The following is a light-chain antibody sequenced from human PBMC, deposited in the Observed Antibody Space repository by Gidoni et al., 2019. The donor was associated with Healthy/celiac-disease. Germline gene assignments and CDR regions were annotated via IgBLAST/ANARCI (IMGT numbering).Light chain of an antibody. CDR2: AAS. Sequence: DTQMTQSPSSLSASVGDRVTITCRASQSITNYLNWYQQKPGKAPNLLIYAASSLQSGVPARFSGSGSGTDFTLTISSLQPEDFATYYCQQSYSTSWTFGQGTKVEIK. V-gene: IGKV1-39*01. CDR3: QQSYSTSWT. CDR1: QSITNY. J-gene: IGKJ1*01.